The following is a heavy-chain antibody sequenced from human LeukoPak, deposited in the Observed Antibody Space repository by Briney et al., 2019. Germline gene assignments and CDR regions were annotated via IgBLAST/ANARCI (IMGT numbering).Heavy chain of an antibody. CDR2: IYHSGSS. Sequence: SETLSLTCAVSGVSISSGGYYWSWIRQPPGKGLEWIGYIYHSGSSYYNPSLKSRVTLSADRFKNQFSLKLTSVTAADTAVYYCARGKSPFQSYSSGWYWFDPWGQGTLVTVSS. CDR3: ARGKSPFQSYSSGWYWFDP. J-gene: IGHJ5*02. V-gene: IGHV4-30-2*01. D-gene: IGHD6-19*01. CDR1: GVSISSGGYY.